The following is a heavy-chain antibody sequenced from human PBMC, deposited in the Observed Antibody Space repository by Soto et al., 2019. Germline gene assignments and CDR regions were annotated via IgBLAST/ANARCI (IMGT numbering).Heavy chain of an antibody. D-gene: IGHD3-22*01. CDR1: GGTFSSYA. CDR2: IIPILGIA. V-gene: IGHV1-69*04. Sequence: ASVKVSCKASGGTFSSYAISWVRQAPGQGLEWMGRIIPILGIANYAQKFQGRVTITADKSTSTAYMELSSLRSEDTAVYYCAREPRDLVVIDYWGQGTLVTVSS. CDR3: AREPRDLVVIDY. J-gene: IGHJ4*02.